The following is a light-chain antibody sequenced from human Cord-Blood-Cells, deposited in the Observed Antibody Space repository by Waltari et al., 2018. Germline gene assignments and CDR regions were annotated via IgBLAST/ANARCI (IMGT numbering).Light chain of an antibody. J-gene: IGKJ2*02. CDR1: QRVSSSY. CDR3: QQYSSSLSCT. V-gene: IGKV3-20*01. Sequence: EIVLTQSPGTLSLSPGERATLSCRASQRVSSSYLAWYQQKPGQAPRLLIYGASGRATGIRNRFSGSGSETDFALTISRLEPEDFAVYYCQQYSSSLSCTFGQGTKLEIK. CDR2: GAS.